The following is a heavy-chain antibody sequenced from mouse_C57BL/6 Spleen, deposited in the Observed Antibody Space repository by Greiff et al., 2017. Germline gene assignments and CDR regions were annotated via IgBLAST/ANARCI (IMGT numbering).Heavy chain of an antibody. CDR1: GFTFSSYG. CDR3: ARDDGLDY. D-gene: IGHD2-3*01. Sequence: EVKLVESGGDLVKPGGSLKLSCAASGFTFSSYGMSWVRQTPDKRLEWVATISSGGSYTYYPDSVKGRFPISRDNAKNTLYLQMSSLQSEDTAMYYCARDDGLDYWGQGTTLTVSS. V-gene: IGHV5-6*01. CDR2: ISSGGSYT. J-gene: IGHJ2*01.